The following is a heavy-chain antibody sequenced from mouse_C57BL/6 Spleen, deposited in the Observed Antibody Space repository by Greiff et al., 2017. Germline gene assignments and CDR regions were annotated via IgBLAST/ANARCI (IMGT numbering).Heavy chain of an antibody. CDR2: ISSGGDYI. J-gene: IGHJ4*01. V-gene: IGHV5-9-1*02. CDR1: GFTFSSYA. CDR3: TRWLLQGAMDY. D-gene: IGHD2-3*01. Sequence: EVMLVESGEGLVKPGGSLKLSCEASGFTFSSYAMSWVRQTPEKRLEWVAYISSGGDYIYYADTVKGRFTISRDNARNTLYLQMSSLKSEDTAMYYCTRWLLQGAMDYWGQGTSGTVSS.